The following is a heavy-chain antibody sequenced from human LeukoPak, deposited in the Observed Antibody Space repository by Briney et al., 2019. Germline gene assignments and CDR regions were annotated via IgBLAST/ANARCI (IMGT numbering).Heavy chain of an antibody. CDR1: GGSIRGFY. Sequence: SETLSLSCTVSGGSIRGFYWSWIRQPPGKGLEWIGYIFYSGSTNYNPSLKSRVNISVDTSKNQFSLKLSSVTAADTAVYYCARGEWALLFDYWGQGTLVTVSS. V-gene: IGHV4-59*01. CDR2: IFYSGST. D-gene: IGHD1-26*01. CDR3: ARGEWALLFDY. J-gene: IGHJ4*02.